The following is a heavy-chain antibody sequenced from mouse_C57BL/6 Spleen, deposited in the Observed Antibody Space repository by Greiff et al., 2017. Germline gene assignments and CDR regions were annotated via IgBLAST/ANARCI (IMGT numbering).Heavy chain of an antibody. CDR2: IYPGDGDT. V-gene: IGHV1-82*01. D-gene: IGHD1-1*01. CDR1: GYAFSSSW. CDR3: ARTGTTVVAPLDY. Sequence: VQLQQSGPELVKPGASVKISCKASGYAFSSSWMNWVKQRPGKGLEWIGRIYPGDGDTNYNGKFKGKSTLTADKSSSTAYMQLSSLTSEDSAVYFCARTGTTVVAPLDYWCQGTTLTVSS. J-gene: IGHJ2*01.